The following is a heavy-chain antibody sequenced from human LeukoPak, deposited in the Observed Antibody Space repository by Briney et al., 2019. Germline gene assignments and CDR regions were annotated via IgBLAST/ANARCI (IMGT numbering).Heavy chain of an antibody. D-gene: IGHD2-21*02. V-gene: IGHV5-51*01. CDR1: GYRFTSYW. CDR3: ARHISDCGGDCPFDY. CDR2: IYPGDSDT. Sequence: SGESLKISCHGSGYRFTSYWIVWVGQMPGKGLEWMGMIYPGDSDTRYSPSFQGHVTISADKSISTAYLQWNSLKASDTAMYYCARHISDCGGDCPFDYWGQGTLVTVSS. J-gene: IGHJ4*02.